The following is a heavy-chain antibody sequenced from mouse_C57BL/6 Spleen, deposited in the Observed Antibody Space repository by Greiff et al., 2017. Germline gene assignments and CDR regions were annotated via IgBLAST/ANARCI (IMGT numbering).Heavy chain of an antibody. J-gene: IGHJ2*01. Sequence: EVQRVESGAGLVKPGGSLKLSCAASGFTFSSYAMSWVRQTPEKRLEWVAYISSGGDYTNYADTVKGRFTITRDNARNTPYLQMSSLKSEDTAMYYWSRDPRLTGPCFDYWGQGTTLTVSS. CDR2: ISSGGDYT. CDR3: SRDPRLTGPCFDY. D-gene: IGHD4-1*01. CDR1: GFTFSSYA. V-gene: IGHV5-9-1*02.